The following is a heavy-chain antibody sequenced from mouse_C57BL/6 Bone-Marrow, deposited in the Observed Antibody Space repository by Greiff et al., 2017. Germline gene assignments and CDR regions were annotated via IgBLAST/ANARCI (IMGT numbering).Heavy chain of an antibody. V-gene: IGHV14-4*01. Sequence: EVKLQESGAELVRPGASVKLSCTASGFNIKDDYMHWVKQRPEQGLEWIGWINPENGDTEYASKFQGKATITADTSSNPAYLQLSSLTAEDTAVYYCTPFYYGNYGYAMDYWGQGTSVTVSS. CDR2: INPENGDT. D-gene: IGHD2-1*01. CDR3: TPFYYGNYGYAMDY. J-gene: IGHJ4*01. CDR1: GFNIKDDY.